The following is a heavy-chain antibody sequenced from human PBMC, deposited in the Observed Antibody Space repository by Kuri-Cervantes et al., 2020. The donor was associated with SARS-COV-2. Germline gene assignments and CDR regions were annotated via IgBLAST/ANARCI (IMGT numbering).Heavy chain of an antibody. J-gene: IGHJ4*02. Sequence: GESLKISCAASGFTFSSYGVHWVRQAPGKGLEWVAVIWYDGSNKYYADSVKGRFTISRDNSKNTLYLQMNSLRAEDTAVYYCATEGGIDDPFDYWGQGTLVTVSS. CDR2: IWYDGSNK. V-gene: IGHV3-33*01. D-gene: IGHD3-3*01. CDR1: GFTFSSYG. CDR3: ATEGGIDDPFDY.